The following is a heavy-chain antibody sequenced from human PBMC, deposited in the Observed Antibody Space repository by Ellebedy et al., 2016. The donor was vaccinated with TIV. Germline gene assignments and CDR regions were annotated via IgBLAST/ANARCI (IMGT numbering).Heavy chain of an antibody. D-gene: IGHD6-19*01. CDR3: TRDFTGWSDY. CDR1: GFTFSTYW. CDR2: INTDGKIT. V-gene: IGHV3-74*01. Sequence: GGSLRLSXAASGFTFSTYWMHWVRQAPGKGPIWVSRINTDGKITSYVDSVKGRFTISRDNAKNTLYLQMNSLRAEDTGIYYCTRDFTGWSDYWGQGTLVIVSS. J-gene: IGHJ4*02.